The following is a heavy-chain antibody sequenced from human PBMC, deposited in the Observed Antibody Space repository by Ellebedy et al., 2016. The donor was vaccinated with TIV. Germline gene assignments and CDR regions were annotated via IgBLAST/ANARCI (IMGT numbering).Heavy chain of an antibody. V-gene: IGHV4-38-2*02. D-gene: IGHD4-23*01. CDR1: GSSISRGYY. CDR2: MFHSGCT. J-gene: IGHJ4*02. CDR3: ARDGAGRWDY. Sequence: MPSETLSLTCAVSGSSISRGYYCRWLRPHPARGLAWTGGMFHSGCTSYSPSLKSRVTISVGTSKNQLSLRLSCVTAADTAVYYCARDGAGRWDYWGPGTLVTGSS.